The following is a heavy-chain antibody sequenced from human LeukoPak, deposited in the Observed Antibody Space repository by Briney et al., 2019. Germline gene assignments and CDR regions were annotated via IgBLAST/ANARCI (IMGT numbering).Heavy chain of an antibody. J-gene: IGHJ6*02. CDR1: GFTFRKHY. V-gene: IGHV3-11*01. CDR2: IGASGSTR. Sequence: GGSLRLSCAASGFTFRKHYMSWIRQAPGRGPEWVAYIGASGSTRYYRDSVNGRFTISRDNAKNSLHLQMNSLRAEDTAVYYCAKDLREWNYDPNGNYFSYGMDVWGQGTTVVVSS. CDR3: AKDLREWNYDPNGNYFSYGMDV. D-gene: IGHD3-22*01.